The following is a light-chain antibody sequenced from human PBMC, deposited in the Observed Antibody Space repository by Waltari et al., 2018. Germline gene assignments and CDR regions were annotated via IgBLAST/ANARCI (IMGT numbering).Light chain of an antibody. CDR2: YDS. V-gene: IGLV3-21*01. Sequence: SYVLTQPPAVSVAPGKTAIITCGGSDIGSKDVHWYQQRPGQAPVVVIFYDSDRPSGIPARFSGSNSGNTATLTISRVEVGDEADYYCQVWVEGAVFGGGTKLTVL. CDR1: DIGSKD. J-gene: IGLJ3*02. CDR3: QVWVEGAV.